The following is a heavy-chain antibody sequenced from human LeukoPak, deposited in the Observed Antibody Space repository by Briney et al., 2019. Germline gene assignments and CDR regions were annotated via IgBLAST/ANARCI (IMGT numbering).Heavy chain of an antibody. CDR3: ARPPDNYYYYYMDV. Sequence: GGSLRLSCAASGFTFSIYEMNWVRQAPGKGLEWVSYISSSGSTLYYADSVKGRFTISRDNAKNSLYLQMNSLRAEDTAVYYCARPPDNYYYYYMDVWGKGTTVTVSS. J-gene: IGHJ6*03. CDR1: GFTFSIYE. CDR2: ISSSGSTL. V-gene: IGHV3-48*03.